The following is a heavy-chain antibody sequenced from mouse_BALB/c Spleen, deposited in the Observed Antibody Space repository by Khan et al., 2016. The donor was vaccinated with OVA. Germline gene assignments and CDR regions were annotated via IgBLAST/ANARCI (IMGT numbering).Heavy chain of an antibody. CDR1: GYSITSGYG. V-gene: IGHV3-2*02. J-gene: IGHJ2*01. D-gene: IGHD1-2*01. CDR2: ISYSGST. Sequence: EVQLQESGPGLVKPSQSLSLTCTVTGYSITSGYGWNWIRQFPGNKLEWMCYISYSGSTNYNPSLKSRISITRDTSKNQFFMQLNSVTTEDTATYYCARTARIKYWGQGTTLTVSS. CDR3: ARTARIKY.